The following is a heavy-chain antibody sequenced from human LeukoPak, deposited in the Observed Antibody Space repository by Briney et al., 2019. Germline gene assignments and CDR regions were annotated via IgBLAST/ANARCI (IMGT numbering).Heavy chain of an antibody. J-gene: IGHJ5*02. CDR3: ARDRIGRGWFDP. Sequence: SVKVSCKASGGTFSSYAISWVRQAPGQGLEWMGGIIPIFGTANYAQKFQGRVTITADKSTSTAYMELSSLRSEDTAVYYCARDRIGRGWFDPWGQGTLATVSS. D-gene: IGHD3/OR15-3a*01. CDR1: GGTFSSYA. CDR2: IIPIFGTA. V-gene: IGHV1-69*06.